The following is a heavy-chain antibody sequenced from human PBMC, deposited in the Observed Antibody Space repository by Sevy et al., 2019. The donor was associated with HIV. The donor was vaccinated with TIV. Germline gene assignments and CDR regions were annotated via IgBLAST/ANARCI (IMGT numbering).Heavy chain of an antibody. D-gene: IGHD2-15*01. CDR3: ATGNRYCGGGSCLGAYDI. CDR1: GYTFTGYY. J-gene: IGHJ3*02. CDR2: INPKYGGT. Sequence: ASVKVSCKASGYTFTGYYIQWMRQAPGQGLEWMGRINPKYGGTNYARKFRGRVTMTRDTSISTAYMELSSLRSDDTAVYYCATGNRYCGGGSCLGAYDIWGQGTTVTVSS. V-gene: IGHV1-2*06.